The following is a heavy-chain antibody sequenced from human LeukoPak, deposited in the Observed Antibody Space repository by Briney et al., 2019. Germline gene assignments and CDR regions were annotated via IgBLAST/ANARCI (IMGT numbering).Heavy chain of an antibody. CDR3: ARDLTGYSTGWYVLYYFDY. CDR2: ISSSSSTI. D-gene: IGHD6-19*01. J-gene: IGHJ4*02. CDR1: EFTFSTYS. Sequence: GGSLRLSCAASEFTFSTYSMNRVRQAPGKGLEWTSFISSSSSTIYYADSVKGRFTVSRDNAKNSLYLQMNSLGAEDTAVYYCARDLTGYSTGWYVLYYFDYWGQGTLVTVFS. V-gene: IGHV3-48*04.